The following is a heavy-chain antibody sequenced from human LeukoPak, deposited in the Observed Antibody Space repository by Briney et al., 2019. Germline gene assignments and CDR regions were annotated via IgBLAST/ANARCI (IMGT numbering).Heavy chain of an antibody. Sequence: GGSLRLSCAASGFSFNNYGMHWVRQAPGKGLEWVSAMSSTSGHKYYADSVKGRFTISRDNAKNSLYLQMNSLRAEDTAVYYCATSRSLDYWGQGTLVTVSS. J-gene: IGHJ4*02. CDR1: GFSFNNYG. CDR3: ATSRSLDY. V-gene: IGHV3-21*01. CDR2: MSSTSGHK.